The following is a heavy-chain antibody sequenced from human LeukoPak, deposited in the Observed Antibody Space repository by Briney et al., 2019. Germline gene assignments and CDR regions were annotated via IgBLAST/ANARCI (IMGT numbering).Heavy chain of an antibody. CDR1: GGSISSYY. CDR2: IYYSGST. V-gene: IGHV4-59*08. J-gene: IGHJ4*02. Sequence: SETLSLTCTVSGGSISSYYWSWIRQPPGKGLEWIGYIYYSGSTNYNPSLKSRVTISVDTSKNRFSLKVRSVTAADTAVYYCARHKNSGTYPLDSWGQGTLVTVSS. CDR3: ARHKNSGTYPLDS. D-gene: IGHD3-10*01.